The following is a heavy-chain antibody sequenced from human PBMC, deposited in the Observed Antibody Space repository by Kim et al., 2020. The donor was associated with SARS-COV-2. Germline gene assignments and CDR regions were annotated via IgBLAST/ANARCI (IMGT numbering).Heavy chain of an antibody. Sequence: GGSLRLSCAGSGFIFSDHYMDWVRQAPGKGLEWVGRSRSKANSYTTEYAASEKGRFTISRDDLKNSVYLHMNSLKTEDTAIYYCGKTWDYGGYYYTMGVWGQGTMVTVSS. D-gene: IGHD4-17*01. J-gene: IGHJ6*02. CDR3: GKTWDYGGYYYTMGV. CDR1: GFIFSDHY. CDR2: SRSKANSYTT. V-gene: IGHV3-72*01.